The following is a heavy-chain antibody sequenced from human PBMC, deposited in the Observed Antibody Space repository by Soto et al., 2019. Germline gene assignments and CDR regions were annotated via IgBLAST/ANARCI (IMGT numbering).Heavy chain of an antibody. CDR2: ISDDGSNK. V-gene: IGHV3-30*18. D-gene: IGHD1-1*01. J-gene: IGHJ6*02. CDR3: AKDRGSLEQFYYYAGMDD. Sequence: GGSLRLSCAASGFTFSSYGMHWVRQAPGKGLEWVAVISDDGSNKDYADSVKGRFTISRDNSKNTLYLQMNSLRAEDTAVYYWAKDRGSLEQFYYYAGMDDWGQGTTVTVSS. CDR1: GFTFSSYG.